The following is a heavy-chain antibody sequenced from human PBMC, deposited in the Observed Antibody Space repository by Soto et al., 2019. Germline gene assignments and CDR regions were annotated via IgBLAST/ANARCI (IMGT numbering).Heavy chain of an antibody. J-gene: IGHJ5*02. V-gene: IGHV1-46*01. D-gene: IGHD2-15*01. CDR2: IYPGGVNI. Sequence: EASVKVSCKAIGYSFTSHYMHWVRQAPGQGLEWMGTIYPGGVNIGYAQKFKGRVTMTTDTSTSTAYMELRSLRSDDTAVYYCAREGYCSGGSCYVSWFDPWGQGTLVTVSS. CDR3: AREGYCSGGSCYVSWFDP. CDR1: GYSFTSHY.